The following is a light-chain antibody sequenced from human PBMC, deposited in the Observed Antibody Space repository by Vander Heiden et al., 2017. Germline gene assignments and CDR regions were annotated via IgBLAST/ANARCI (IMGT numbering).Light chain of an antibody. CDR3: QQSYSTPPT. J-gene: IGKJ5*01. V-gene: IGKV1-39*01. CDR2: AAS. Sequence: DIQMTQSPSSLSASVGDRVTINCRASQSISSYLNWYQQKPGKAPKLLIYAASRLQGGVPSRFSGSGSGTDSTLTISSLQPEDFATYYCQQSYSTPPTFGQGTRLEIK. CDR1: QSISSY.